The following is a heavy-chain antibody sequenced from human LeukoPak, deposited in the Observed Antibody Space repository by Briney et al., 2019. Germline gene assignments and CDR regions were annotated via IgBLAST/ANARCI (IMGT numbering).Heavy chain of an antibody. D-gene: IGHD3-3*01. CDR1: EFAFSNHD. J-gene: IGHJ6*02. V-gene: IGHV3-23*01. Sequence: GGSLRLSCIASEFAFSNHDMTWVRQAPGKGLEWVSTIGGSGKNTYYADSVKGRFTISRDNSKNTLYLQMNSLRAEDTAVYYCASLRFLDVWGQGTTVTVSS. CDR3: ASLRFLDV. CDR2: IGGSGKNT.